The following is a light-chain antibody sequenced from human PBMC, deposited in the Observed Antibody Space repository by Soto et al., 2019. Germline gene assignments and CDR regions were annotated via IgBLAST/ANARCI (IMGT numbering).Light chain of an antibody. J-gene: IGLJ1*01. CDR3: SSYGGTGPQYA. CDR2: EVS. Sequence: QSALTQPASVSGSPGQSITISCTGTSSDVGGYNYVSWYQQHPGKAPKLMIYEVSYRPSGVSNRFSGSKSANTASLTISGLQAEDEGGYFCSSYGGTGPQYAFGTGTKLTVL. V-gene: IGLV2-14*01. CDR1: SSDVGGYNY.